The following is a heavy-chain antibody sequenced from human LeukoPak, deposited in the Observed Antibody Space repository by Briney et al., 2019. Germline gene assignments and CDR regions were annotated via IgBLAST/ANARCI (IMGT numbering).Heavy chain of an antibody. D-gene: IGHD4-17*01. CDR2: IYYSGST. V-gene: IGHV4-39*07. CDR1: GGSISSSSYW. J-gene: IGHJ3*02. Sequence: SETLSLTCTVSGGSISSSSYWWGWIRQPPGKGLEWIGSIYYSGSTYYNPSLKSRVTISLDTSKNQFSLKLSSVTAADTAVYYCARVNGDYYYAFDIWGQGTMVTVS. CDR3: ARVNGDYYYAFDI.